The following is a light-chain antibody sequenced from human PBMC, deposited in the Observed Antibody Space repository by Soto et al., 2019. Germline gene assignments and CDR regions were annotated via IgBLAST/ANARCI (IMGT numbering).Light chain of an antibody. CDR3: SSYTSISTLL. CDR2: EVT. J-gene: IGLJ2*01. CDR1: SSDVGGYNY. Sequence: QSVLTQPVSVSGSPGQSITLSCTGTSSDVGGYNYVSWYQQHPGKAPKLMISEVTKRPSGVSNRISGSKSGNTASLTISGLQAEDEYDYYCSSYTSISTLLFGGGTKLTVL. V-gene: IGLV2-14*01.